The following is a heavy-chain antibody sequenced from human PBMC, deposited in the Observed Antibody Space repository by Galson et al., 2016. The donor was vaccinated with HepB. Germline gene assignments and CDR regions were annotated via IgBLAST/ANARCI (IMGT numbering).Heavy chain of an antibody. D-gene: IGHD4-11*01. CDR3: ASGTWDSGLQL. CDR2: TYYRSKWYN. V-gene: IGHV6-1*01. J-gene: IGHJ4*02. CDR1: GDSVSSNSAA. Sequence: CAISGDSVSSNSAAWNWIRRSPSRGLEWLGRTYYRSKWYNDYAVSVKSRININPDTSKNQFSLQLNSVLPEDTAMYYFASGTWDSGLQLWGQGTPFTFSA.